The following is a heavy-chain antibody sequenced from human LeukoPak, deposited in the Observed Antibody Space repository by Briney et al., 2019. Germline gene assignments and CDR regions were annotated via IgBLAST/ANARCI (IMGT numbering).Heavy chain of an antibody. CDR3: ARALAGYSSGWSNNYYFDY. CDR1: GGSISSYY. V-gene: IGHV4-59*12. CDR2: IYYSGST. J-gene: IGHJ4*02. D-gene: IGHD6-19*01. Sequence: SETLSLTCTVSGGSISSYYWSWIRQPPGKGLEWIGSIYYSGSTYYNPSLKSRVTISVDTSKNQFSLKLSSVTAADTAVYYCARALAGYSSGWSNNYYFDYWGQGTLVTVSS.